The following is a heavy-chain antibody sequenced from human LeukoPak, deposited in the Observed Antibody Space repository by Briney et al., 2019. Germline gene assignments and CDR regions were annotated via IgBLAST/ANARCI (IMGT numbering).Heavy chain of an antibody. CDR1: GFTFSSYA. Sequence: GRSLRLSCAASGFTFSSYAMHWVRQAPGKGLEWVAVISYDGSNKYYADSVKGRFTISRDNSKNTLYLQMNSLRAEDTAVYYCARAYLWSFDYWGQGTLVTVSS. CDR2: ISYDGSNK. CDR3: ARAYLWSFDY. J-gene: IGHJ4*02. V-gene: IGHV3-30-3*01. D-gene: IGHD2-21*01.